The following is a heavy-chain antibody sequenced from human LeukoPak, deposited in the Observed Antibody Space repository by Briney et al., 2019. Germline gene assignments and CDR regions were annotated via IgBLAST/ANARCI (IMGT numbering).Heavy chain of an antibody. J-gene: IGHJ3*02. CDR1: GFIISNYA. CDR3: AARGSVRGVIITAALDI. V-gene: IGHV3-23*01. D-gene: IGHD3-10*01. CDR2: ISSSHSDT. Sequence: PGGSLRLSCAASGFIISNYAMNWVRQAPGKGLEWVSSISSSHSDTYYPDSVKGRFTISRDISKNTLYLQMNSLRAEDTAVYYCAARGSVRGVIITAALDIWGQGTMVTVSS.